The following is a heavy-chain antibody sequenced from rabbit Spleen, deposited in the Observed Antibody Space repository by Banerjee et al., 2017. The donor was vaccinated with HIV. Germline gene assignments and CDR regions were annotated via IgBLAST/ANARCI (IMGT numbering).Heavy chain of an antibody. CDR3: ARGERFSVGFSAWAIYLDL. J-gene: IGHJ4*01. CDR2: IDTSSVNT. Sequence: QSLEESGGDLVKPGASLTLTCKASGFDFSSSYYMCWVRQAPGKGLELIACIDTSSVNTADATWAKGRFTISKTSSTTVTLQMTSLTAADTAMYFCARGERFSVGFSAWAIYLDLWG. D-gene: IGHD7-1*01. CDR1: GFDFSSSYY. V-gene: IGHV1S40*01.